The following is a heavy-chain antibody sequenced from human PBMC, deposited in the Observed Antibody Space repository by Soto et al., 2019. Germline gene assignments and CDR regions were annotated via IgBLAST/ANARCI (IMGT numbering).Heavy chain of an antibody. J-gene: IGHJ4*02. Sequence: QITLKESGPTLVKPTQTLTLTCTFSGFSLSTSGVGVGWIRQPPGKALEWLALIYWDDDKSYSSPLNSRLTITEDTSKNQVVLTMTRIDPVDTATYYCAHSRPPRLLHYWGQGTLVTVSS. CDR3: AHSRPPRLLHY. V-gene: IGHV2-5*02. CDR2: IYWDDDK. D-gene: IGHD6-6*01. CDR1: GFSLSTSGVG.